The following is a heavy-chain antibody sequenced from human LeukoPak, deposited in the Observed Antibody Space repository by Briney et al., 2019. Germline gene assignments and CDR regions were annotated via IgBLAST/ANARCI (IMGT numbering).Heavy chain of an antibody. CDR3: TTNFIVGALFDY. CDR1: GFTFSNAW. V-gene: IGHV3-15*01. CDR2: IKSKTDGGTT. D-gene: IGHD1-26*01. J-gene: IGHJ4*02. Sequence: GGSLRLSCAASGFTFSNAWMSWVRQAPGKGLEWVGRIKSKTDGGTTDYAAPVKGRFTISRDDSKNTLYLQMNSLKTEDTAVYYCTTNFIVGALFDYWGQGTLVTVTS.